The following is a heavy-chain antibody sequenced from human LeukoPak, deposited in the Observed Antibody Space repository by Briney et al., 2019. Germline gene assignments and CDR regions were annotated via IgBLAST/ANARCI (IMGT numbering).Heavy chain of an antibody. Sequence: ASVKVSCKASGYTFTDYYMHGVRQAPGQGLEWMGWISPNNGGTNYAQTFQGRGTMTRDTSIGTAYMELSRLRSDDTAVYYCAGGIASYSSSYFDYWGQGALVTVSS. D-gene: IGHD3-10*01. V-gene: IGHV1-2*02. J-gene: IGHJ4*02. CDR3: AGGIASYSSSYFDY. CDR2: ISPNNGGT. CDR1: GYTFTDYY.